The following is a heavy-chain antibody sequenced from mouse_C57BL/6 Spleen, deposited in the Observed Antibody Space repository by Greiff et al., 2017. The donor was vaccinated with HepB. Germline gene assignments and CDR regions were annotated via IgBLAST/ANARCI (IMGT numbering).Heavy chain of an antibody. D-gene: IGHD2-1*01. CDR1: GYTYTSYW. CDR2: IDPSDSET. V-gene: IGHV1-52*01. J-gene: IGHJ2*01. CDR3: ARYWDYGNYYFDY. Sequence: QVQLQQPGAELVRPGSSVKLSCKASGYTYTSYWMHWVKQRPIQGLEWIGNIDPSDSETHYNQKFKDKATLTVDKSSSTAYMQLSSLTSEDSAVYYCARYWDYGNYYFDYWGQGTTLTVSS.